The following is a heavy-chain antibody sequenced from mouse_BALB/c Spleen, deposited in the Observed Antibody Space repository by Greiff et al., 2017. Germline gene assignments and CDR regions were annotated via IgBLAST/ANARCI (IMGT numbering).Heavy chain of an antibody. CDR2: INPSTGYT. D-gene: IGHD2-3*01. V-gene: IGHV1-7*01. J-gene: IGHJ2*01. Sequence: VQLQQSGAELSKPGASVKMSCKASGYTFTSYWMHWVKQRPGQGLEWIGYINPSTGYTEYNQKFKDKATLTADKSSSTAYMQLSSLTSEDSAVYYCARSRGYDPHFDYWGQGTTLTVSS. CDR3: ARSRGYDPHFDY. CDR1: GYTFTSYW.